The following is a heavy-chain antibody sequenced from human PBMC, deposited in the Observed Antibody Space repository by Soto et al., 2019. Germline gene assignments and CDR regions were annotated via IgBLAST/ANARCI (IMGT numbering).Heavy chain of an antibody. CDR1: GFTFSSHA. CDR3: AKDSSWNYVLGAFDF. J-gene: IGHJ3*01. V-gene: IGHV3-23*01. D-gene: IGHD1-7*01. Sequence: PGGSLRLSCVASGFTFSSHAMNWVRQAPGKGLEWVSAVSGSGDSTYYADFVEGRFTISRDDSKNTLYLQMSSLRAEDTALYYCAKDSSWNYVLGAFDFWGQGTMVTVSS. CDR2: VSGSGDST.